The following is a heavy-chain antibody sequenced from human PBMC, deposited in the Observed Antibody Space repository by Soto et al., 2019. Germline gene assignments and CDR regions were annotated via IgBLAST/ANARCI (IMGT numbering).Heavy chain of an antibody. J-gene: IGHJ4*02. V-gene: IGHV3-48*01. CDR2: IRTSDSTI. CDR3: ARDHNWAFDL. D-gene: IGHD1-1*01. CDR1: GFSSSTFS. Sequence: GESLKISSVTSGFSSSTFSMNWVRQAPGRGLEWVSYIRTSDSTIYYADSVKGRFTISTDSAKNSLYLQMDNLRAEDTAVYYCARDHNWAFDLWGQGALVTVSS.